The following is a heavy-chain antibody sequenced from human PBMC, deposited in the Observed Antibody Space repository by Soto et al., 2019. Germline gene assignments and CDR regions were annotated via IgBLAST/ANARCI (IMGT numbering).Heavy chain of an antibody. CDR3: ARGGPTLTPHFDD. CDR1: GGSISSGGYY. D-gene: IGHD2-15*01. J-gene: IGHJ4*02. V-gene: IGHV4-31*03. Sequence: PSETLSLTCTVSGGSISSGGYYWSWIRQHPGKGLEWIGYIYYSGSTYYNPSLKSRVTISVDTSKNQFSLKLSSVTAADTAVYYCARGGPTLTPHFDDWGQGTLVTVSS. CDR2: IYYSGST.